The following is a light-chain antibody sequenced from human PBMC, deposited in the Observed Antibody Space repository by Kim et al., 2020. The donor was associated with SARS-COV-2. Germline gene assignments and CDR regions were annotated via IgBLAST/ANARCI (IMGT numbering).Light chain of an antibody. CDR1: SLRSYY. Sequence: SSALTQDPAVSVALGQTVRITCQGDSLRSYYASWYQQKPGQAPVLVIYGKNNRPSGIPDRFSGSSSGNTASLTITGAQAEDEADYYCNSRDSSGNHLWVFGGGTQLTVL. CDR3: NSRDSSGNHLWV. CDR2: GKN. V-gene: IGLV3-19*01. J-gene: IGLJ3*02.